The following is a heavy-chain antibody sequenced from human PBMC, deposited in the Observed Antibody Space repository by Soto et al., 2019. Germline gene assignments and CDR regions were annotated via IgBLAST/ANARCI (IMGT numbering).Heavy chain of an antibody. CDR3: ARVWGYYFDY. CDR2: IYYSGST. J-gene: IGHJ4*02. V-gene: IGHV4-59*01. CDR1: GGSLSSYY. Sequence: PSETLSLTXTVSGGSLSSYYWSWIRQPPGKGLEWIGYIYYSGSTNYNPSLKSRVTISVDTSKNQFSLKLSSVTAADTAVYYCARVWGYYFDYWGQGTLVTVSS. D-gene: IGHD2-21*01.